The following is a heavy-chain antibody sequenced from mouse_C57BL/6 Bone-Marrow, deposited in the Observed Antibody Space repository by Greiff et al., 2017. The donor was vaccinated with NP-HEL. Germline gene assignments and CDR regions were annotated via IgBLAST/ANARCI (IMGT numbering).Heavy chain of an antibody. CDR3: ARRGPFGTLYAMDY. V-gene: IGHV1-61*01. D-gene: IGHD1-1*02. Sequence: QVQLQQPGAELVRPGSSVKLSCKASGYTFTSYWMAWVKQRPGQGLEWIGNIYPSDSETHYNQKFKDKATLTVDKSSSTAYMQLSSLTSEDSAVYYCARRGPFGTLYAMDYWGQGTSVTVSS. CDR2: IYPSDSET. CDR1: GYTFTSYW. J-gene: IGHJ4*01.